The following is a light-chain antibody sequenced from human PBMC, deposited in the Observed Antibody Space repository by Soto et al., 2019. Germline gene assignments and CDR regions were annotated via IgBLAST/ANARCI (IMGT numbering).Light chain of an antibody. CDR1: QGISNY. CDR3: QQYGSSPPWT. V-gene: IGKV1-27*01. CDR2: AAS. J-gene: IGKJ1*01. Sequence: DIQMTQSPSSLSASVGDIVTITCRASQGISNYLAWYQQKPGKVPKLLIYAASTLQSGVPSRFSGSGSGTDFTLTISRLEPEDFAVYYCQQYGSSPPWTFGQGTKVDNK.